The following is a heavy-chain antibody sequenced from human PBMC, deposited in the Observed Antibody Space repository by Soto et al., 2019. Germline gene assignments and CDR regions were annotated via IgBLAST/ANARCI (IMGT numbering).Heavy chain of an antibody. Sequence: GASVKVSCKASGGTFSSYAISWVRQAPGQGLEWMGGIIPIFGTANYAQKFQGRVTITADESTSTAYMELSSLRSEDTAVYYCAEIMGADYYYGMDVWGQGTTVTSP. CDR1: GGTFSSYA. CDR2: IIPIFGTA. D-gene: IGHD2-8*01. V-gene: IGHV1-69*13. CDR3: AEIMGADYYYGMDV. J-gene: IGHJ6*02.